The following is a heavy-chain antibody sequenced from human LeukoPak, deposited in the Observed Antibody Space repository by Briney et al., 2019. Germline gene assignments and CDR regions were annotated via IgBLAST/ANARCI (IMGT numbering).Heavy chain of an antibody. CDR1: GYTFARYG. V-gene: IGHV1-18*01. Sequence: ASVKVSCKGSGYTFARYGVSWVRQAPGQGLEWLGWQSIYTGNTNYAQKVRGRVTMTTETSTNTAYMELRSLRSDDTAVYYCARDGRLPETALGTYEHYGMDVWGQGTTVTVSS. D-gene: IGHD5-18*01. CDR3: ARDGRLPETALGTYEHYGMDV. J-gene: IGHJ6*02. CDR2: QSIYTGNT.